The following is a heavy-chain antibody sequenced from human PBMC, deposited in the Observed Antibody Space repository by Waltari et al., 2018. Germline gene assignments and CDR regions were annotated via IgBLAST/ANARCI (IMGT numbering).Heavy chain of an antibody. CDR3: ARDRGRGLYLDT. D-gene: IGHD2-15*01. CDR2: VHGSGRS. Sequence: QLQLRESGPGLVEPPATLSLRCDVSGDSASHTYWWSWARQSPQKGLRWIGQVHGSGRSNYSPSLASRVTVSLDTSKNAFPLKVTSATAADTAVYYCARDRGRGLYLDTWGPGTLVTVSP. CDR1: GDSASHTYW. V-gene: IGHV4-4*03. J-gene: IGHJ4*02.